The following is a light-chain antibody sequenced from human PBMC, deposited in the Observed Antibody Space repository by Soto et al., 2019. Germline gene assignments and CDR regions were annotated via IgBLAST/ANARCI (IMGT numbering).Light chain of an antibody. CDR3: QQYHRYLYT. Sequence: DIHLTQSPSFLFASVGDLFTIPCRASQGISSYLAWYQQKPGKAPKLLIYAASTLQSGVPSRFSGSGSWTEFTLTSSSLQPDDFATYYCQQYHRYLYTFGQGTRLEIK. V-gene: IGKV1-9*01. CDR2: AAS. CDR1: QGISSY. J-gene: IGKJ5*01.